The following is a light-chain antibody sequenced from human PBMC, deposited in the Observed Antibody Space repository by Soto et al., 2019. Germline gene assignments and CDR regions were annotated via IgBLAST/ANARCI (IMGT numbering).Light chain of an antibody. CDR2: DAS. Sequence: VLTQSPDSLSLSPGERATLSCRASQYISTKLAWYQQKPGQAPRLLIYDASSRATGIPDRFSGGGSGTDFTLTISRLEPEDFAVYYCQQFSSYPLTFGGGTKVDIK. V-gene: IGKV3-20*01. J-gene: IGKJ4*01. CDR3: QQFSSYPLT. CDR1: QYISTK.